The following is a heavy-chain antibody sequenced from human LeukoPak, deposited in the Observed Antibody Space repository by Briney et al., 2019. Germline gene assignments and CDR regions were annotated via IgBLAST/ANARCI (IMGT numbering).Heavy chain of an antibody. CDR2: IYYSGST. CDR3: ARRSGRSGYYYY. Sequence: SETLSLTCTVSGGSISSYYWSWIRQPPGKGLECIGYIYYSGSTNYNPSLKSRVTISVDTSKNQFSLKLSSVTAADTAVYYCARRSGRSGYYYYWGQGTLVTVSS. D-gene: IGHD3-22*01. V-gene: IGHV4-59*08. J-gene: IGHJ4*02. CDR1: GGSISSYY.